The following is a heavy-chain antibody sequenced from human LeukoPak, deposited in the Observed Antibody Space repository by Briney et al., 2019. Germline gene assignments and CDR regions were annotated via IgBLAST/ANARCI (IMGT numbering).Heavy chain of an antibody. D-gene: IGHD6-13*01. J-gene: IGHJ4*02. CDR3: ARDAPIAAAGIGGNPPGEKDY. CDR1: GGTFSSYA. V-gene: IGHV1-69*04. CDR2: IIPILGIA. Sequence: SVKVSCKASGGTFSSYAISWVRQAPGQGLEWMGRIIPILGIANYAQKFQGRVTITAVKSTSTAYTELSSLRSGDTAVYYCARDAPIAAAGIGGNPPGEKDYWGQGTLVTVSS.